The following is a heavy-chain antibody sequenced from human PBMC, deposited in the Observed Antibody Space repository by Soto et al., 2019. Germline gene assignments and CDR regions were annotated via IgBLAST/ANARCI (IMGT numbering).Heavy chain of an antibody. D-gene: IGHD3-9*01. CDR1: GDSVSSNSAA. CDR3: ARVWTYDILTGYYMDV. J-gene: IGHJ6*03. Sequence: SQTLSLTCAISGDSVSSNSAAWNWIRQSPSRGLEWLGRTYYRSKWYNDYAVSVKSRITINPDTSKNQFSLQLNSVTPEDTAVYYCARVWTYDILTGYYMDVWGKGTTVTVSS. CDR2: TYYRSKWYN. V-gene: IGHV6-1*01.